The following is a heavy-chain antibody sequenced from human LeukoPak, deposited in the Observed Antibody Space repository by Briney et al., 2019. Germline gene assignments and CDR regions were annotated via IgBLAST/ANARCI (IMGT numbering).Heavy chain of an antibody. CDR3: ARALDYYGSGSYYNIDFQH. CDR1: GGTFSSYA. V-gene: IGHV1-69*06. D-gene: IGHD3-10*01. CDR2: IIPIFGTA. J-gene: IGHJ1*01. Sequence: GASVKVSCKASGGTFSSYAISWVRQAPGQGLEWMGGIIPIFGTANYAQKFQGRVTITADKSTSTAYMELSSLRSDDTAVYYCARALDYYGSGSYYNIDFQHWGQGTLVTVSS.